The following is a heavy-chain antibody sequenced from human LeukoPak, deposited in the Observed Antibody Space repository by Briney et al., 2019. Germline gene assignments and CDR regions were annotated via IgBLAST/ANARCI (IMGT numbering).Heavy chain of an antibody. Sequence: SETLSLTCDVSGASIRTYDWSWIRQPPGKGLEWMGSIYHRGGTNYNASLTSRVTISVDTSKNQFFLKLNFVTTADTAVYYCANGAWSLHGWGRGTLVTVSS. V-gene: IGHV4-59*01. CDR1: GASIRTYD. CDR2: IYHRGGT. J-gene: IGHJ4*02. CDR3: ANGAWSLHG. D-gene: IGHD2-8*02.